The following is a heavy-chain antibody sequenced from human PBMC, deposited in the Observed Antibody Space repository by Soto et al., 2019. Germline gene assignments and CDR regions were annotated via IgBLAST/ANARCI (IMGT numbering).Heavy chain of an antibody. Sequence: TSETLSLTCAVYGGSFSGYYWSWIRQPPGKGLEWIGEINHSGSTNYNPSLKSRVTISVDTSKNQFSLKLSSVTAADTAVYYCARVKDYYGSGSYPRAKINWFDPWGQGTLVTVSS. CDR3: ARVKDYYGSGSYPRAKINWFDP. CDR2: INHSGST. J-gene: IGHJ5*02. V-gene: IGHV4-34*01. D-gene: IGHD3-10*01. CDR1: GGSFSGYY.